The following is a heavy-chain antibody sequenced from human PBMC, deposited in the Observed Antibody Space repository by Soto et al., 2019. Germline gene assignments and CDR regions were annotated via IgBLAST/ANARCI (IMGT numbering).Heavy chain of an antibody. D-gene: IGHD3-16*02. CDR1: GFTFSSYS. J-gene: IGHJ6*02. CDR3: ARGQVGRLGELSSYYYYYGMDV. V-gene: IGHV3-21*01. Sequence: KAGGSLRLSCAASGFTFSSYSMNWVRQAPGKGLEWVSSISSSSSYIYYADSVKGRFTISRDNAKNSLYLQMNSLRAEDTAVYYCARGQVGRLGELSSYYYYYGMDVWGQGTTVTVSS. CDR2: ISSSSSYI.